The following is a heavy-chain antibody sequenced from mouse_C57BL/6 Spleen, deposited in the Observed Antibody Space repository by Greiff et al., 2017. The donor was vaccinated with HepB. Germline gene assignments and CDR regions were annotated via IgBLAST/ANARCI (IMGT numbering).Heavy chain of an antibody. CDR2: INPSNGGT. J-gene: IGHJ1*03. CDR3: ARWAPYDYGYFDV. D-gene: IGHD2-4*01. CDR1: GYTFTSYW. Sequence: QVQLQQPGTELVKPGASVKLSCKASGYTFTSYWMHWVKQRPGQGLEWIGNINPSNGGTNYNERFKSKATLTVDKSSSTAYMQLSSLTSEDSAVYYCARWAPYDYGYFDVWGTGTTVTVSS. V-gene: IGHV1-53*01.